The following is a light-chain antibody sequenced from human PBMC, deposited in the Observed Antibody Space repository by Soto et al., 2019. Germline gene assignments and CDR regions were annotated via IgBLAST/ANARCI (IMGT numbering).Light chain of an antibody. CDR3: QQYYNAPFT. Sequence: DIVMTQSPDSLAVSLGERATINCKSSQNILYNGNNKNYLAWYQQKPGQPPKLLIYWASTRESGVPDRFSGSESGTDFTLTISSLQAEDVAIYYCQQYYNAPFTFGPGTKVEIK. CDR2: WAS. V-gene: IGKV4-1*01. CDR1: QNILYNGNNKNY. J-gene: IGKJ3*01.